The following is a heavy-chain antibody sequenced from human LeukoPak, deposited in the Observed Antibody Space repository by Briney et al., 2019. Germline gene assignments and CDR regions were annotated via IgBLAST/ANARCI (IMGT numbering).Heavy chain of an antibody. CDR2: IYYSGST. J-gene: IGHJ4*02. CDR3: ARHGGLQSLDPHLDY. V-gene: IGHV4-31*03. CDR1: GGSISSGGYY. Sequence: SETLSLTCTVSGGSISSGGYYWSWIRQHPGKGLEWIGYIYYSGSTYYNPSLKSRVTISVDTSKNQFSLKLSSVTAADTAVYYCARHGGLQSLDPHLDYWGQGTLVTVSS. D-gene: IGHD5-24*01.